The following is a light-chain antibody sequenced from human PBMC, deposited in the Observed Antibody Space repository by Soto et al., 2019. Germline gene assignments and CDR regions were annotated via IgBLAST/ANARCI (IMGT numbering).Light chain of an antibody. CDR2: DAS. Sequence: EIVLTQSPATLSLSRGDRATLSCRASQNVYSYLAWYQQKPGQAPRLLIYDASNRATGIPARFSGSGSGTDFTLTISGLEPEDVGVYCCQHRNNWPPGAAFGGGTKVEIK. V-gene: IGKV3-11*01. J-gene: IGKJ4*01. CDR3: QHRNNWPPGAA. CDR1: QNVYSY.